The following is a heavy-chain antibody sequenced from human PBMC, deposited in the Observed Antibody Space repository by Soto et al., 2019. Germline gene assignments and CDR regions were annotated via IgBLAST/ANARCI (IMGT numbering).Heavy chain of an antibody. CDR2: IYYSGST. CDR3: ARAPIVAMTGYYYYYMDV. CDR1: GGSISSYY. D-gene: IGHD5-12*01. J-gene: IGHJ6*03. Sequence: SETLSLTCTVSGGSISSYYWSWIRQPPGKGLEWIGYIYYSGSTNYNPSLKSRVTISVDTSKNQFSLKLSSVTAADTAVYYCARAPIVAMTGYYYYYMDVWGKGTTVTVSS. V-gene: IGHV4-59*01.